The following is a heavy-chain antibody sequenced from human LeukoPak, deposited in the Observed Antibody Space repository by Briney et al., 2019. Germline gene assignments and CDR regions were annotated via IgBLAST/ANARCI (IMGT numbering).Heavy chain of an antibody. CDR2: IYYSGST. D-gene: IGHD5-24*01. Sequence: SETLSLTCTVSGGSISSYYWSWIRQPPGKGLEWIGYIYYSGSTNYNPSLKSRVTISVDTSKNQFSLKLSPVTAADTAVYYCARGKDGYIGYWGQGTLVTVSS. V-gene: IGHV4-59*01. CDR3: ARGKDGYIGY. J-gene: IGHJ4*02. CDR1: GGSISSYY.